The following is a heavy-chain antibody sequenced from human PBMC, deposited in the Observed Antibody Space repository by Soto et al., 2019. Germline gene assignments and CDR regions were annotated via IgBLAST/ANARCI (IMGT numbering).Heavy chain of an antibody. CDR3: AGTTSHHWLYMDG. J-gene: IGHJ6*03. V-gene: IGHV6-1*01. CDR1: GDSVSSNSAA. CDR2: TYYRSRWYN. Sequence: SQTLSLTCVISGDSVSSNSAAWNWLRLSPSRGLEWLARTYYRSRWYNDYAVSVRSRITVNPDTSKSQFSLQLTSVTPEDTAVYYCAGTTSHHWLYMDGWGKGATVTVAS. D-gene: IGHD1-7*01.